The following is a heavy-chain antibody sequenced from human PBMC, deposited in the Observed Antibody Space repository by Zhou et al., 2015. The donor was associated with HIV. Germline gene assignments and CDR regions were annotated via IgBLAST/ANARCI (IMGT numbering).Heavy chain of an antibody. CDR2: ISKTGNSL. J-gene: IGHJ3*01. CDR1: GFTFSDYY. Sequence: VQLVESGGRXVQPGGSLRLSCAASGFTFSDYYMTWIRQAPGKGLEWLTYISKTGNSLNYADSVKGRFTISRDNAKNSMSLQMTSLRVEDTAVYYCARDLRSFAFDVWGQGTIVTVSS. V-gene: IGHV3-11*04. CDR3: ARDLRSFAFDV. D-gene: IGHD3-10*01.